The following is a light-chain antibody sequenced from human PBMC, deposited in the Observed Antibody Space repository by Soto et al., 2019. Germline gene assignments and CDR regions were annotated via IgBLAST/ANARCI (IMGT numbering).Light chain of an antibody. CDR2: EVS. V-gene: IGLV2-8*01. J-gene: IGLJ2*01. CDR1: SNDVGNYNY. CDR3: SSYSGTNNLLI. Sequence: QSALTQPPSASGSPGQSVTISCTGTSNDVGNYNYVSWYQQHPGKAPKVLISEVSKRPSGVPDRFSGSKPGNMASLTVSGLQAEDEADYYCSSYSGTNNLLIFGGGTKLTVL.